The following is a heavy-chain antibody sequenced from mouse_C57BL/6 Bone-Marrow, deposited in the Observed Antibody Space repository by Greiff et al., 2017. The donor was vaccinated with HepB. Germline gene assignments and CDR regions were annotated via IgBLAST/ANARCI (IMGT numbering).Heavy chain of an antibody. CDR3: ARSKSNYYYAMDY. Sequence: QVQLQQSGAELVRPGTSVKVSCKASGYAFTNYLIEWVKQRPGQGLEWIGVINPGSGGTNYNEKFKGKATLTADKSSSTAYMQLSSLTSEDSAVYCCARSKSNYYYAMDYWGQGTSVTVSS. CDR1: GYAFTNYL. CDR2: INPGSGGT. J-gene: IGHJ4*01. V-gene: IGHV1-54*01. D-gene: IGHD2-5*01.